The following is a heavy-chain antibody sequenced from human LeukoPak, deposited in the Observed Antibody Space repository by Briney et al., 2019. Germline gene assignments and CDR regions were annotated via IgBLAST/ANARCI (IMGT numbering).Heavy chain of an antibody. CDR2: INPNTGDR. CDR3: ARVYCSSNNCYPFFDY. D-gene: IGHD2-2*01. J-gene: IGHJ4*02. CDR1: GYPFTGYY. Sequence: GASVKVSFKASGYPFTGYYMHWVRQAPGQGLEWLGRINPNTGDRDYAQKFQDRVTMTRDTSISTAYMELSSLRSDDTAVYYCARVYCSSNNCYPFFDYWGQGTLVTVSS. V-gene: IGHV1-2*06.